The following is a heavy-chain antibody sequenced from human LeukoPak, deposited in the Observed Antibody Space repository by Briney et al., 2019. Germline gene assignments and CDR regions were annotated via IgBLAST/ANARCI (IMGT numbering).Heavy chain of an antibody. CDR3: ARDDYGDYGGFDY. V-gene: IGHV4-30-4*01. CDR1: GGSISSGGYY. D-gene: IGHD4-17*01. CDR2: IYYSGST. Sequence: PSETLSLTCTVSGGSISSGGYYWSWIRQPPGKGLEWIGYIYYSGSTYYNPSLKSRVTISVDTSKNQFSLKLSSVTAADTAVYYCARDDYGDYGGFDYWGQGTLVTVSS. J-gene: IGHJ4*02.